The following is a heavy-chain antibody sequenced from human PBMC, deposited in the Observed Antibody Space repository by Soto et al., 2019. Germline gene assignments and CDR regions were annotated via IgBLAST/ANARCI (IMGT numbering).Heavy chain of an antibody. CDR3: TRGPPRVQWFDP. CDR2: IYFTGST. Sequence: PSETLSLTCTVSGGAVSSGTYYWSWIRQPPGKGLEWIGHIYFTGSTNYNPSLKSRVTMSLDTSRNQFSLKLSSVTAADTAVYYCTRGPPRVQWFDPWGPGLLVTVST. V-gene: IGHV4-61*01. J-gene: IGHJ5*02. CDR1: GGAVSSGTYY.